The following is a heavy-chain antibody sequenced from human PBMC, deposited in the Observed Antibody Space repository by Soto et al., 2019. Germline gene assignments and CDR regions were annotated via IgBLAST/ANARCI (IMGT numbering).Heavy chain of an antibody. CDR1: GFTFSSYA. CDR2: ISGSDGST. CDR3: AKVENGQWRHYYYYMDV. J-gene: IGHJ6*03. Sequence: GGSLRLSCAASGFTFSSYAMSWVRQAPGKGLEWVSAISGSDGSTYYADSVKGRFTISRDNSKNTLYLQMNSLRAEDTAVYYCAKVENGQWRHYYYYMDVWGQGTTVTISS. D-gene: IGHD6-19*01. V-gene: IGHV3-23*01.